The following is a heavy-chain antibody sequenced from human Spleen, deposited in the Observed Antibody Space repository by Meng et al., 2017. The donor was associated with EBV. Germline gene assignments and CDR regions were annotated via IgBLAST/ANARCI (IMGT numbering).Heavy chain of an antibody. CDR2: VRGYNGHT. Sequence: VKLAQTGSGLKKPGASVKVSCKASGYTFTSSDISWVRQAPGQGLEWVGRVRGYNGHTSYAEKFQGRVSMTTDTSTSTAYMELRSLRSDDTAVYYRARDQGVASAIDFWGQGTLVTVSS. V-gene: IGHV1-18*01. D-gene: IGHD2-21*01. CDR1: GYTFTSSD. J-gene: IGHJ4*02. CDR3: ARDQGVASAIDF.